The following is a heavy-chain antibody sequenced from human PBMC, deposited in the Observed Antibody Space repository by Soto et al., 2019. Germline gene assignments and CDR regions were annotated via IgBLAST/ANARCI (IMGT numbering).Heavy chain of an antibody. J-gene: IGHJ6*02. CDR2: ISGSDGKT. V-gene: IGHV3-21*01. CDR3: ARGADRSGYYTVTGYSYYGMDV. Sequence: GGSLRLTCLASRVHFFIYALRLLRQAPGKVLEWVSTISGSDGKTFYADSVKGRFTISRENARNSLYLQMNSLRAEDTAVYYCARGADRSGYYTVTGYSYYGMDVWGQGTTVTVSS. CDR1: RVHFFIYA. D-gene: IGHD3-22*01.